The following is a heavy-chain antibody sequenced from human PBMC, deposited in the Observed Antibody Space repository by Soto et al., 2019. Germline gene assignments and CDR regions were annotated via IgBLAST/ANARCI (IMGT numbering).Heavy chain of an antibody. CDR1: GDCISRSTYY. Sequence: SETRSHTCSVAGDCISRSTYYQGWIRQPPGKGLEWIGSIYYSGSTYYNPSLKSRVTISVDTSKNQFSLKLSSVTAADTAVYYCARPRYSYGYPGAALGGDRGYYYYYGMDVWGQGTTVTVSS. CDR3: ARPRYSYGYPGAALGGDRGYYYYYGMDV. CDR2: IYYSGST. J-gene: IGHJ6*02. D-gene: IGHD5-18*01. V-gene: IGHV4-39*01.